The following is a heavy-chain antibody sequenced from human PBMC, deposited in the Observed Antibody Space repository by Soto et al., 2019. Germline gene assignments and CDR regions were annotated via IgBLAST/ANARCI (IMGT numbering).Heavy chain of an antibody. Sequence: GGSLRLSCAASGFTFSSYAMSWVRQAPGKGLEWVSAISGSGGSTYYADSVKGRFTISRDNSKNTLYLQMNSLRAEDTAVYYCAKIFNSRTYGAGPIDYWGQGTLVTVSS. CDR2: ISGSGGST. V-gene: IGHV3-23*01. CDR1: GFTFSSYA. CDR3: AKIFNSRTYGAGPIDY. D-gene: IGHD4-17*01. J-gene: IGHJ4*02.